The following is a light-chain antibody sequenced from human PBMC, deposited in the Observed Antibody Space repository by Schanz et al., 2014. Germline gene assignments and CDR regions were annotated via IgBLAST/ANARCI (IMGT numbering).Light chain of an antibody. CDR1: SSDVGGYNY. V-gene: IGLV2-8*01. CDR3: CSYAGTWL. CDR2: EVS. Sequence: QSALTQPPSASGSPGQSVTISCTGTSSDVGGYNYVSWYQQHPGKAPKLMIYEVSKRPSGVPDRFSGSKSGNTASLTVSGLQAEDEADYYCCSYAGTWLFGGGTKLTVL. J-gene: IGLJ3*02.